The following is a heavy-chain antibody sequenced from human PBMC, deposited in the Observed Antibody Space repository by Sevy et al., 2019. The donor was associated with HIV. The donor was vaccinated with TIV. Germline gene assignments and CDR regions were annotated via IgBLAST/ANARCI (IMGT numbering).Heavy chain of an antibody. CDR1: GGSISKIGNY. J-gene: IGHJ4*02. Sequence: SETLSLTCSVSGGSISKIGNYWGWVRQPPGERLEWIGYIHYTGGTYYNPFLKSRVAMSLDTSEKQFSLKLNFLTAADTAVYYCASKRGYNHGPFDYWGQGTLVTVSS. CDR3: ASKRGYNHGPFDY. D-gene: IGHD5-12*01. CDR2: IHYTGGT. V-gene: IGHV4-30-4*08.